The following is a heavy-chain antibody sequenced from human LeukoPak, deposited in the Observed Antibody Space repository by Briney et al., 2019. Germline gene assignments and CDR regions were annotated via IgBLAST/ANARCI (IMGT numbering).Heavy chain of an antibody. J-gene: IGHJ3*01. CDR2: ISDSGDAT. CDR3: VRDGGKRGATAFDV. V-gene: IGHV3-23*01. CDR1: GFTFSGYA. Sequence: GGSLRLSCAASGFTFSGYAMSWVRRAPGKGLEWVSAISDSGDATYYADSVRGRFTISGDNSKNTVYLQLNSLRAADTAVYFCVRDGGKRGATAFDVWGQGTEVTISS. D-gene: IGHD2-15*01.